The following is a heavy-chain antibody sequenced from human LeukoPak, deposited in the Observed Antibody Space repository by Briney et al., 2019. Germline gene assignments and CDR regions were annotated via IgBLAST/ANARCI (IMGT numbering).Heavy chain of an antibody. CDR1: GGSISSGDYY. J-gene: IGHJ4*02. D-gene: IGHD6-13*01. CDR2: IYYSGST. CDR3: ARDGSHSSSWYHER. Sequence: TPSETLSLTCTVSGGSISSGDYYWSWIRQPPGKGLEWIGYIYYSGSTYYNPSLKSRVTISVDTSKNQFSLKLSSVTAADTAVYYCARDGSHSSSWYHERWGQGTLVTVSS. V-gene: IGHV4-30-4*01.